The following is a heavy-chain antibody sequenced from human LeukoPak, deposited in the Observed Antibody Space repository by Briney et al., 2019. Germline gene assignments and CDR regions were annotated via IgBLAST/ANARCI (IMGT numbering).Heavy chain of an antibody. CDR2: IYSDNT. CDR3: ARDKWDRWLPTKKGHYYYYMDV. J-gene: IGHJ6*03. CDR1: GFTVSSNS. D-gene: IGHD5-24*01. V-gene: IGHV3-53*01. Sequence: PGGSLRLSCTVSGFTVSSNSMSWVRQTPGKGLEWVSFIYSDNTHYSDSAKGRFTISRDNSKNTLYLQMNSLRAEDTAVYYCARDKWDRWLPTKKGHYYYYMDVWGKGTTVTISS.